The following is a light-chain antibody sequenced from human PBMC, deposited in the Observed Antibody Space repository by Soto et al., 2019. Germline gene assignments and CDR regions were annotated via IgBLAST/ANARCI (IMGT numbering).Light chain of an antibody. V-gene: IGKV3-20*01. Sequence: EVVLTQSPDTLSLSPGERATLSCRASQTISSNYVAWYQQKPGQAPRLLIYSASSRATGIPDRFSGSGSGTHFTLTISRLEPEDFVVYYCQQYGIVFGPGTKVEIK. CDR2: SAS. CDR1: QTISSNY. CDR3: QQYGIV. J-gene: IGKJ3*01.